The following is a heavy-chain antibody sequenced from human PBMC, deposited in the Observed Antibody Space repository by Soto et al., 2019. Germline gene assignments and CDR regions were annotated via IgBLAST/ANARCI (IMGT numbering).Heavy chain of an antibody. V-gene: IGHV3-23*01. CDR3: AKALTLFVHLDC. CDR1: GFTFNNYA. J-gene: IGHJ4*01. Sequence: GGSLRPSCVVSGFTFNNYAMSWVRQAPGKGLEWVSGIIGSGDTTYYADSVKGRFTISRDNSKNTLYLQMNTLRAEDTAVYYCAKALTLFVHLDCWGQGTLVTVSA. CDR2: IIGSGDTT.